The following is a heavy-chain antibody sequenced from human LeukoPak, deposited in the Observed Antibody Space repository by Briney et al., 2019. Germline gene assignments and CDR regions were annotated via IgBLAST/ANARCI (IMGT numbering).Heavy chain of an antibody. Sequence: PSQTLSLTCTVSGGSISSGSYYWSWIRQPAGKGLEWIGRIYTSGSTNYNPSLKSRVTMSVDTSKNQFSLKLSSVTAADTAVYHCARGDGYSYGYQFDYWGQGTLVTVSS. J-gene: IGHJ4*02. CDR2: IYTSGST. D-gene: IGHD5-18*01. CDR3: ARGDGYSYGYQFDY. CDR1: GGSISSGSYY. V-gene: IGHV4-61*02.